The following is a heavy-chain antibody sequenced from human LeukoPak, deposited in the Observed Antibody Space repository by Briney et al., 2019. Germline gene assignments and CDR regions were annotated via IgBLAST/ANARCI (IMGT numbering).Heavy chain of an antibody. Sequence: PSEALSLTCAVYGGCFSGYYWSWIRQPPGKGLEWIGEINHSGSTNYNPSLKSRVTISVDTSKNQFSLKLSSVTAADTAVYYCARKGVSGSYFRGLYYFDYWGQGTLVTVSS. D-gene: IGHD1-26*01. V-gene: IGHV4-34*01. CDR1: GGCFSGYY. J-gene: IGHJ4*02. CDR2: INHSGST. CDR3: ARKGVSGSYFRGLYYFDY.